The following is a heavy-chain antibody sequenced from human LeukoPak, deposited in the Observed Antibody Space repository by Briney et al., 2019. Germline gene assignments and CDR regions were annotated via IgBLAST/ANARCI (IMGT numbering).Heavy chain of an antibody. J-gene: IGHJ4*02. D-gene: IGHD3-22*01. CDR3: VKEPNIVVAPEYFDY. V-gene: IGHV3-23*01. Sequence: GGSLRLSCAASGFTFSSYAMSWVRQAPGKGLEWVSAISGSGGSTYYADSVKGRFTISRDNSKNTLYLQMNSLRAEDTAVYYCVKEPNIVVAPEYFDYWGQGTLVTVSS. CDR1: GFTFSSYA. CDR2: ISGSGGST.